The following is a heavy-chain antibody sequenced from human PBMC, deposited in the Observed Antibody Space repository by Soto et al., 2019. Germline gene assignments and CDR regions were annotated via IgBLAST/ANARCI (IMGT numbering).Heavy chain of an antibody. V-gene: IGHV1-18*04. D-gene: IGHD2-2*01. Sequence: ASVKVSCKASGYTFTCYGISWVRQAPGQGLEWMGWISAYNGNTNYAQKLQGRVTMTTDTSTSTAYMELRSLRSDDTAVYYCAREPKGYCSSTSCSKPPYYYYGMDVWGQGTTVTVSS. CDR3: AREPKGYCSSTSCSKPPYYYYGMDV. J-gene: IGHJ6*02. CDR2: ISAYNGNT. CDR1: GYTFTCYG.